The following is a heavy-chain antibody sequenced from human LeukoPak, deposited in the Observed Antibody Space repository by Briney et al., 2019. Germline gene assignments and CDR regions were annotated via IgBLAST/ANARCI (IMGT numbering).Heavy chain of an antibody. CDR3: ARYGGSGSGMYGDY. CDR2: SRDKANSYNT. V-gene: IGHV3-72*01. CDR1: GFTFSDYD. J-gene: IGHJ4*02. Sequence: PGGSLRLSCAASGFTFSDYDMDWVRQSAGKGLEWVGRSRDKANSYNTEYAASVKGRFTISRDHSKNSMYLQMNSLKTEDTAVYYCARYGGSGSGMYGDYWGQGTLVTVSS. D-gene: IGHD3-10*01.